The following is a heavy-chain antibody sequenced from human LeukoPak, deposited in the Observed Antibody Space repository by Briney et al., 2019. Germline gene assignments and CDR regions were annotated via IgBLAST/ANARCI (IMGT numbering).Heavy chain of an antibody. D-gene: IGHD2-2*01. CDR3: ARSLGYCSSTSCYFWFDP. CDR2: ISSSSSYT. V-gene: IGHV3-11*06. CDR1: GFTFSDYY. Sequence: KAGGSLRLSCAASGFTFSDYYMSWIRQAPGKGLEWVSYISSSSSYTNYADSVKGRFTISRDNAKNSLYLQMNSLRAEDTAVYYCARSLGYCSSTSCYFWFDPWGQGTLVTVSS. J-gene: IGHJ5*02.